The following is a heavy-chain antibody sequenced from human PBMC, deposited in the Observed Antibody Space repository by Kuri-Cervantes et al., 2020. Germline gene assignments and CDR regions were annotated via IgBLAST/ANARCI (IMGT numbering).Heavy chain of an antibody. CDR3: TRPQPPDY. CDR1: GFSFSDHY. CDR2: TRNKLNSYTT. V-gene: IGHV3-72*01. J-gene: IGHJ4*02. Sequence: GESLKSSGAASGFSFSDHYLDWVRQAPGKGLEWVGRTRNKLNSYTTEYAASEKGRFTISRDESKNSVYLQMKSLKTEDTAVYYCTRPQPPDYWGQGTLVTVSS.